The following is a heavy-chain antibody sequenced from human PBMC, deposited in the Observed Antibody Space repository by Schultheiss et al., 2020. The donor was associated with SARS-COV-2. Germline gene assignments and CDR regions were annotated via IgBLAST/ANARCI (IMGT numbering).Heavy chain of an antibody. J-gene: IGHJ5*02. CDR1: GFTFSSYA. V-gene: IGHV3-74*01. CDR3: ARARAEQHLPFSWGPIPHPTTWFDP. CDR2: INSDGSST. D-gene: IGHD6-13*01. Sequence: GESLKISCAASGFTFSSYAMSWVRQAPGKGLVWVSRINSDGSSTSYADSVKGRFTISRDNAGNTLYLQMNNLRVEDTAIYYCARARAEQHLPFSWGPIPHPTTWFDPWGQGTLVTVSS.